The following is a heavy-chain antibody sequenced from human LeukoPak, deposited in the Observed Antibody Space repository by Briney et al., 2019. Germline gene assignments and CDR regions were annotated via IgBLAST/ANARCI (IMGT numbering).Heavy chain of an antibody. CDR1: GYTFTSYG. V-gene: IGHV1-18*01. D-gene: IGHD5-18*01. CDR3: AREDSGYSYGYDY. J-gene: IGHJ4*02. Sequence: ASVKVSCKASGYTFTSYGISWVRHAPGQGLEWMGWISAYNGNTNYAQKLQGRVTMPRDTSMSTAYMEMRSLRSDDTAVYYCAREDSGYSYGYDYWGQGTLVTVSS. CDR2: ISAYNGNT.